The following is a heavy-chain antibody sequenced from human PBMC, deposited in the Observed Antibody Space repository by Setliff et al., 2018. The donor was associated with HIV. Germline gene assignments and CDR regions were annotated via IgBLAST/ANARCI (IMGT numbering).Heavy chain of an antibody. CDR1: GGTLSNYV. D-gene: IGHD3-10*01. J-gene: IGHJ6*02. CDR2: IIPMYNIP. Sequence: ASVKVSCKTSGGTLSNYVITWVRQAPGQGLEWMGMIIPMYNIPAYAQKFQGRVTITADESTSIAYMELSSLRSDDTAIYYCGAGQHSYSYLGYYYSGVDVWGQGTTVTVSS. CDR3: GAGQHSYSYLGYYYSGVDV. V-gene: IGHV1-69*13.